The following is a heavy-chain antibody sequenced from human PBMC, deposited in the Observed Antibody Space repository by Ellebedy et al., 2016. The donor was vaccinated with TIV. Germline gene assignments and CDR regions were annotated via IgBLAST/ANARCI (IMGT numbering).Heavy chain of an antibody. Sequence: GVSLKISCQGSGYTFTRYFITWVRQMPGKGLQWMGRIDPRDSYTNYSPSFEGHVTISADKSISTAYLQWSSLKASDSAIYYCARSVSAGSGWLDPWGPGTLVIVSS. J-gene: IGHJ5*01. D-gene: IGHD3-10*01. CDR3: ARSVSAGSGWLDP. CDR1: GYTFTRYF. V-gene: IGHV5-10-1*01. CDR2: IDPRDSYT.